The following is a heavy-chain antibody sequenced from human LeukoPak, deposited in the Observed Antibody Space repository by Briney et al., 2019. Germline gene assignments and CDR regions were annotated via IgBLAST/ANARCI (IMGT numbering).Heavy chain of an antibody. CDR3: AKVGSGSYPNYYYYYMVV. D-gene: IGHD1-26*01. Sequence: GGSLRLSCAASGFILRAYGMHWVRQAPGKGLEWVAFILYDGSNTYYADSVKGRFTSSRDNSKNTLYLQMNSLRAEDTAVYYCAKVGSGSYPNYYYYYMVVWGKGTTVAVS. CDR1: GFILRAYG. CDR2: ILYDGSNT. J-gene: IGHJ6*03. V-gene: IGHV3-30*02.